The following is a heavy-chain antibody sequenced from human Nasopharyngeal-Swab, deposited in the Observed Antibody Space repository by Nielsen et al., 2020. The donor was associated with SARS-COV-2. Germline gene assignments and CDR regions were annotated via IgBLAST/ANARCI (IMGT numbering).Heavy chain of an antibody. D-gene: IGHD2-2*01. CDR1: GYTFTSYY. CDR2: INHSGGST. V-gene: IGHV1-46*01. CDR3: ARGHSRIIVVVPWRKGYFDY. Sequence: ASVKVSCKASGYTFTSYYMHWVRQAPGQGLEWTGIINHSGGSTSYAQKFQGRVTMTRDTSTSTVYMELSSLRSEDTAVYYCARGHSRIIVVVPWRKGYFDYWGQGTLVTVSS. J-gene: IGHJ4*02.